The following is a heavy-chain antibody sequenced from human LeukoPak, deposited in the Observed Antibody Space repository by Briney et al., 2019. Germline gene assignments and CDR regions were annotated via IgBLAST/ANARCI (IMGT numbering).Heavy chain of an antibody. Sequence: GGSLRLSCEASGFSFSSSAMSWVRQAPGKGLEWVSSITASGGSTYYADSVKGRFTISRDNSKNTLYVQMNSLRAEDTALYYCAKTVNWKLDYWGQGTLVIVSS. CDR2: ITASGGST. CDR1: GFSFSSSA. D-gene: IGHD1-1*01. J-gene: IGHJ4*02. CDR3: AKTVNWKLDY. V-gene: IGHV3-23*01.